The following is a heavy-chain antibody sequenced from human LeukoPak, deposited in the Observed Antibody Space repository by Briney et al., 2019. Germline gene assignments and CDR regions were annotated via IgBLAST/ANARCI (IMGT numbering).Heavy chain of an antibody. CDR3: AAEGAAGGDYFDY. D-gene: IGHD3-16*01. V-gene: IGHV4-34*01. CDR2: INHSGST. J-gene: IGHJ4*02. CDR1: GGSFSGYY. Sequence: SETLSLTCAVYGGSFSGYYWSWIRQPPGKGLEWIGEINHSGSTNYNPSLKSRVTISVDTSKTQFSLKLSSVTAADTAVYYCAAEGAAGGDYFDYWGQGTLVTVSS.